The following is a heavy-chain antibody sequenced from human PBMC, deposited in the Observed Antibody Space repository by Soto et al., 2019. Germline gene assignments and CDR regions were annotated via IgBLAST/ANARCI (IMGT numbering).Heavy chain of an antibody. V-gene: IGHV1-69*13. CDR3: AREDGYNSVELDY. J-gene: IGHJ4*02. Sequence: GALVKVSCKASGGTFSSYAISWVRQAPGQGLEWMGGIIPIFGTANYAQKFQGRVTITADESTSTAYMELSSLRSEDTAVYYCAREDGYNSVELDYWGQGTLVTVSS. CDR2: IIPIFGTA. D-gene: IGHD5-18*01. CDR1: GGTFSSYA.